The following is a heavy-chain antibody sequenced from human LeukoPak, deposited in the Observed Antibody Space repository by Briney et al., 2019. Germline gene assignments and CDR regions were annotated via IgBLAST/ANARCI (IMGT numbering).Heavy chain of an antibody. D-gene: IGHD3-22*01. CDR2: IYYSGST. J-gene: IGHJ4*02. CDR1: GGSISSYY. Sequence: SETLSLTCTVSGGSISSYYWSWIRQPPGKGLEWIGYIYYSGSTNYNPSLKSRVTISVDTSKNQFSLKLSSLTAADTAVYYCARGRDYYDSSGYYYEGTIVDYWGQGTLVTVSS. V-gene: IGHV4-59*01. CDR3: ARGRDYYDSSGYYYEGTIVDY.